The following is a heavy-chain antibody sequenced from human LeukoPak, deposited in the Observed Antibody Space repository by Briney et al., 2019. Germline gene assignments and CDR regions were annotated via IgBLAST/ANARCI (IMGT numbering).Heavy chain of an antibody. V-gene: IGHV4-39*07. D-gene: IGHD1-26*01. CDR1: GGSISRGSNY. CDR3: ARTEWEVADY. J-gene: IGHJ4*02. CDR2: INHSGST. Sequence: PSETLSLTCSVSGGSISRGSNYWSWIRQPPGKGLEWIGEINHSGSTNYNPSLKSRVTISVDTSKNQFSLKLSSVTAADTAVYYCARTEWEVADYWGQGTLVTVSS.